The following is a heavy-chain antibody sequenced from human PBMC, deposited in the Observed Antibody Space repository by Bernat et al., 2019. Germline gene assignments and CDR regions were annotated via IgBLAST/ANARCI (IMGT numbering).Heavy chain of an antibody. CDR3: ARDRSSDYDPHFDY. D-gene: IGHD3-22*01. CDR2: ISSSSSTI. J-gene: IGHJ4*02. V-gene: IGHV3-48*01. CDR1: GFTFSSYS. Sequence: EVQLVESGGGLVQPGGSLRLSCAASGFTFSSYSMNWVRQAPGKGLEWVSYISSSSSTIFYADSVKGRFTISRENAKNSLYLQMISLRAEDTAVYYCARDRSSDYDPHFDYWGQGTLVTVSS.